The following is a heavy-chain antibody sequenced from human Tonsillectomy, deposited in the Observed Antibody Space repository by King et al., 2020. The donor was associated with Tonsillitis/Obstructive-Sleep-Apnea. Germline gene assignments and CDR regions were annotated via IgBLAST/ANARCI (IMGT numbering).Heavy chain of an antibody. CDR3: AKRGGLGVEGGRFLDY. CDR2: ISGVDT. D-gene: IGHD3-3*01. V-gene: IGHV3-23*04. J-gene: IGHJ4*02. CDR1: GFTFSSSV. Sequence: VQLVESGGGLVQPGGSLRLSCAASGFTFSSSVMTWVRQATGKGLEFVSISGVDTYYSDSVKGRFTISRDNSKNTLYLQMNSLRAEDTAVYYCAKRGGLGVEGGRFLDYWGQGTLVTVSS.